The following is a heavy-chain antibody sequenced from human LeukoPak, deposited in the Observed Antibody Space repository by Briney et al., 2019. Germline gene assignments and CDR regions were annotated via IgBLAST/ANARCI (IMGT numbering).Heavy chain of an antibody. CDR1: GYTFTNYA. D-gene: IGHD6-19*01. CDR2: INTNTGNP. V-gene: IGHV7-4-1*04. Sequence: GASVKVSCKASGYTFTNYAMNWVRQAPGQGLEWMGWINTNTGNPTYAQGFTGRFVFSLDTSVSMAYLQISSLKAADTALYYCARVKRAVTSTGEAFDIWGLGTMVTVSS. CDR3: ARVKRAVTSTGEAFDI. J-gene: IGHJ3*02.